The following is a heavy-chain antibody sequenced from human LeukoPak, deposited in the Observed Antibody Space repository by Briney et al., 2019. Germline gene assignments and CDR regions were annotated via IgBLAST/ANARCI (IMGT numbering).Heavy chain of an antibody. Sequence: GGSRRLSCAASGSTFSDYYMSWIRQVPGRGLGWVSYISSSGSTIYYADSVKGRFTISRDNAKNSLYLQMNGLRAEDTAVYYCAELGITMIGGVWGKGTTVTISS. CDR3: AELGITMIGGV. CDR1: GSTFSDYY. D-gene: IGHD3-10*02. J-gene: IGHJ6*04. CDR2: ISSSGSTI. V-gene: IGHV3-11*04.